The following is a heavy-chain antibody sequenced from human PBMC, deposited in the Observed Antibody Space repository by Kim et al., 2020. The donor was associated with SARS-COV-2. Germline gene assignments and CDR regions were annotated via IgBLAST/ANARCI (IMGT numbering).Heavy chain of an antibody. V-gene: IGHV3-30*01. CDR3: ARGGSLWFGESPFDP. J-gene: IGHJ5*02. Sequence: DSVKDQFTIARDNSKTTLYLQMNGLRAEDTAVYYCARGGSLWFGESPFDPWGQGTLVTVSS. D-gene: IGHD3-10*01.